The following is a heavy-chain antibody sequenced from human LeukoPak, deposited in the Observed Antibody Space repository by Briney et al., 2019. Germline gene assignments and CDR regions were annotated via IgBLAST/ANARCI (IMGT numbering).Heavy chain of an antibody. Sequence: GGSLRLSCAASGFTFDDYGMSWVRQAPGKGLEWVSGINWNVGSTGYADSVKGRFTISRDNAKNSLYLQMSSLRAEDTALYYCARRFSTITTTVTTAVDYWGQGTLVTVSS. CDR1: GFTFDDYG. CDR3: ARRFSTITTTVTTAVDY. CDR2: INWNVGST. V-gene: IGHV3-20*04. J-gene: IGHJ4*02. D-gene: IGHD4-17*01.